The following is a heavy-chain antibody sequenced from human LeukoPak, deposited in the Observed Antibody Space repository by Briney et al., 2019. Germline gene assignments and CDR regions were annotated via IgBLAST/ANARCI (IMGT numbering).Heavy chain of an antibody. Sequence: SRTLSLTCAISGDSVSSNSAAWNWIRQSPSRGLEWLGRTYYRSKWYNDYAVSVKSRITINPDTSKNQFSLQLNSVTPEDTVVYYCARDLVARYSSSHGDWFDPWGQGTLVTVSS. CDR1: GDSVSSNSAA. D-gene: IGHD6-6*01. CDR3: ARDLVARYSSSHGDWFDP. V-gene: IGHV6-1*01. J-gene: IGHJ5*02. CDR2: TYYRSKWYN.